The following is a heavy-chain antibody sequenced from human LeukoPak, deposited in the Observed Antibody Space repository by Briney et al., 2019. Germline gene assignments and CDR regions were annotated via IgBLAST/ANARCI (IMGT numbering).Heavy chain of an antibody. CDR1: GFTFSNYA. V-gene: IGHV3-23*01. J-gene: IGHJ4*02. CDR3: AKDPYSGSSYDY. Sequence: PGGSLRLSCAASGFTFSNYAMSWVRQAPGKGLEWVSATSGSGDTTYFADSVRGRFTISRDNSKNTLYLQMHSLRAEDTAVYYCAKDPYSGSSYDYWGQGTLVTVSS. D-gene: IGHD1-26*01. CDR2: TSGSGDTT.